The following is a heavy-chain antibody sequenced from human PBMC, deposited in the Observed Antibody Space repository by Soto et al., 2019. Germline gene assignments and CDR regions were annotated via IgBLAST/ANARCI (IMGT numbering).Heavy chain of an antibody. D-gene: IGHD4-4*01. CDR2: IYYSGST. J-gene: IGHJ6*03. CDR1: GGSISSYY. CDR3: ARGYSNYYFYMDV. V-gene: IGHV4-59*08. Sequence: SETLSLTCTVSGGSISSYYWSWIRQPPGKGLEWIGYIYYSGSTNYNPSLKSRVTMSVDTSKNQFSLKLSSVTAADTAVYYCARGYSNYYFYMDVWGKGTTVTVSS.